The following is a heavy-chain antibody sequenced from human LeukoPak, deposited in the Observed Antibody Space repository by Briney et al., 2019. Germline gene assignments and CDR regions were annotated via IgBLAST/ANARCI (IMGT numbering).Heavy chain of an antibody. CDR3: ARGRSGGDWFDS. CDR1: GGSISSYY. V-gene: IGHV4-4*07. D-gene: IGHD3-10*01. Sequence: PSETLSLTRTVSGGSISSYYWSWIRQPAGKGLEWIGRIYSSGSTNYNPSLKSRVTMSVDTSKNQFSLRLSSVTAADTAVYYCARGRSGGDWFDSWGQGTLVTVSS. J-gene: IGHJ5*01. CDR2: IYSSGST.